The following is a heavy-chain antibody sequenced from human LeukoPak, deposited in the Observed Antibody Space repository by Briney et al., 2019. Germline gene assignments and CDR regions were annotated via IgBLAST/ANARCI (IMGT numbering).Heavy chain of an antibody. J-gene: IGHJ4*02. CDR1: GGTFSSYA. D-gene: IGHD3-22*01. CDR2: IIPIFGTA. V-gene: IGHV1-69*13. Sequence: ASVKVSCKASGGTFSSYAISWVRQAPGQGLEWMGGIIPIFGTANYAQKFQGSVTITADESTSTAYMELSSLRSEDTAVYYCARGRLYDSSGYPDYWGQGTLVTVSS. CDR3: ARGRLYDSSGYPDY.